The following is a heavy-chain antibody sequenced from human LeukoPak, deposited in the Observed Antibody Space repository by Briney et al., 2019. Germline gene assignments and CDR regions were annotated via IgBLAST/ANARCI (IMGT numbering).Heavy chain of an antibody. CDR3: ARARIAARKVASLGY. Sequence: ASVKVSCKASGYTFTSYEINWVRQATGQGLEWMGWMNPNSGNTGYAQKFQGRVTMTRNTSISTAYMELSSLRSEDTAVYYCARARIAARKVASLGYWGQGTLVTVSS. V-gene: IGHV1-8*01. CDR1: GYTFTSYE. CDR2: MNPNSGNT. D-gene: IGHD6-6*01. J-gene: IGHJ4*02.